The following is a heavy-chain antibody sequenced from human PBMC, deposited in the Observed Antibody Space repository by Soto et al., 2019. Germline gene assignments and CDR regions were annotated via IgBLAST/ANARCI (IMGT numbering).Heavy chain of an antibody. CDR1: GDTFSSYA. Sequence: QVQLVQSGPEVKKPGSSVKVSCESSGDTFSSYAISWVRQAPGQGLEWMGGIIPFLRTPNYSQKFQGRVTITAEDATRTTYMELRGLSSQDTAMYCCARSLCQTTACPHPYYGYCAMDVWGQGPTVTVSS. D-gene: IGHD1-1*01. J-gene: IGHJ6*01. V-gene: IGHV1-69*01. CDR3: ARSLCQTTACPHPYYGYCAMDV. CDR2: IIPFLRTP.